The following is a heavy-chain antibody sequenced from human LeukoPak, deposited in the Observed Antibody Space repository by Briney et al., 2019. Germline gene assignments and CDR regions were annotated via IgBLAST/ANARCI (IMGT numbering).Heavy chain of an antibody. CDR2: ISSTSSYI. V-gene: IGHV3-21*01. Sequence: PGGSLRLSCAASGFTFSSYEMNWVRQAPGKGLEWVSSISSTSSYIYYADSVKGRFTISRDNAKNSLYLQMNSLRAEDTAVYYCARDRAGIHLPHFDCWGQGTLVTVSS. CDR3: ARDRAGIHLPHFDC. J-gene: IGHJ4*02. CDR1: GFTFSSYE. D-gene: IGHD5-18*01.